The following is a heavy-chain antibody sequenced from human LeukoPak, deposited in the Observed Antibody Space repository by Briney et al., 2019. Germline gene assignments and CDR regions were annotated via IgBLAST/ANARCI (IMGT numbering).Heavy chain of an antibody. CDR1: GFTFSGSA. Sequence: GGSLRLSCAGSGFTFSGSAMHWVRQSPGKGLEWVGRIRSKANDHATAYAASVRGRFTISRDDSENTAYLQMNSLKTEDTAIYYCTRRLMTTVNDYWGQGTLATVS. CDR2: IRSKANDHAT. CDR3: TRRLMTTVNDY. D-gene: IGHD4-17*01. V-gene: IGHV3-73*01. J-gene: IGHJ4*02.